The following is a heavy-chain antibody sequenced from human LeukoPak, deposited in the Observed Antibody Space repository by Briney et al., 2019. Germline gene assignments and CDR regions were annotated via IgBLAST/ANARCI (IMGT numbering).Heavy chain of an antibody. J-gene: IGHJ6*03. CDR1: GGSISSSSYY. CDR2: IYYSGST. CDR3: AGGIAARPEYYYYYYMDV. D-gene: IGHD6-6*01. Sequence: SETLSLTCTVSGGSISSSSYYWGWLRQPPGKGLEWIGSIYYSGSTYYNPSRKSRVTISVDTSKNQYSLKLSSVTAADTAVYYCAGGIAARPEYYYYYYMDVWGKGTTVTVSS. V-gene: IGHV4-39*07.